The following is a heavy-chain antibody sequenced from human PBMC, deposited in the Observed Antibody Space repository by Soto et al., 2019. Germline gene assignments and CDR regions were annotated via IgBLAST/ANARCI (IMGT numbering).Heavy chain of an antibody. CDR2: VSYSGSP. CDR1: GGYITSYW. CDR3: ARHNPKYKWNYDY. J-gene: IGHJ4*02. D-gene: IGHD1-20*01. Sequence: PSLMQPLTCTVSGGYITSYWWSWILQPPGKGLEWIGYVSYSGSPNYNPSLKSRVTISVDTSKSQYSLRLSSVTAADTALYYCARHNPKYKWNYDYWGQGTLVTVSS. V-gene: IGHV4-59*08.